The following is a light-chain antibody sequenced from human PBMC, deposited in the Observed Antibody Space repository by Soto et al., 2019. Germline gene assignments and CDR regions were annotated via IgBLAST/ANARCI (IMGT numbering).Light chain of an antibody. Sequence: QSALTQPASVSGSPGQSITISCTGTIYDVGAYHYVSWYQQFPGKAPKLIIYEVSNRPSGISDRFSGFRSGSTASLTVSRLQPEDDAHYYCISYTTTGALVFGGGTKVTVL. CDR1: IYDVGAYHY. V-gene: IGLV2-14*01. J-gene: IGLJ2*01. CDR2: EVS. CDR3: ISYTTTGALV.